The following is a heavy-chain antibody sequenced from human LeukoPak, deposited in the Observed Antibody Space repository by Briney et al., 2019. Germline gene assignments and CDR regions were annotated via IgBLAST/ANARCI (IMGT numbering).Heavy chain of an antibody. V-gene: IGHV3-23*01. CDR2: ITGSGGYT. CDR3: AKQSSYDSSGHFHY. D-gene: IGHD3-22*01. J-gene: IGHJ4*02. CDR1: GFTFSSYA. Sequence: PAGGSLRLSCAASGFTFSSYAMTWVRQAPGKGLEWVSTITGSGGYTYYADSVKGRFTISRDNSKNTLFLRMNSLRAEDTAVYFCAKQSSYDSSGHFHYWGQGTLVTVSS.